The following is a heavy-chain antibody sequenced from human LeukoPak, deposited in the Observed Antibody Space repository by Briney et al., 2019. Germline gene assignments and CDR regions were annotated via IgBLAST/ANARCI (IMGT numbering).Heavy chain of an antibody. D-gene: IGHD5-18*01. V-gene: IGHV4-59*01. Sequence: KPSETLSLTCTVSGGPINSYYWSWIRQPPGKGLEWIGYIYYSGSTNYNPSLKSRVTISVDTSKNQFSLKLSSVTAADTAVYFCAREDTVMVRTAFDIWGQGTMVTVSS. CDR2: IYYSGST. CDR1: GGPINSYY. J-gene: IGHJ3*02. CDR3: AREDTVMVRTAFDI.